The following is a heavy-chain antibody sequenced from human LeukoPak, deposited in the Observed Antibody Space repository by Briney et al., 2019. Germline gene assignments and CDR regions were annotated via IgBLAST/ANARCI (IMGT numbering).Heavy chain of an antibody. CDR1: GFTVSNYA. D-gene: IGHD1-26*01. Sequence: GVSLRLSCAGSGFTVSNYAMNWVRQAPGKGLEWVSGIIGSGDETYFADSVRGRFTISRDNSKNTLYLQMNSLRAEDTALYYCARDLVGATSTFAYWGQGTLVTVSS. J-gene: IGHJ4*02. CDR2: IIGSGDET. V-gene: IGHV3-23*01. CDR3: ARDLVGATSTFAY.